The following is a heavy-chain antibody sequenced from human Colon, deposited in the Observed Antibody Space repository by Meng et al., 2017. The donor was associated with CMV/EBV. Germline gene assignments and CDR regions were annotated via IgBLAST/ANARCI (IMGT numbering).Heavy chain of an antibody. J-gene: IGHJ1*01. CDR2: IYYNGRT. Sequence: CTVSGDSVNTHMYFLSWIRQPPGKGLEWIGYIYYNGRTNLNPSLKSRVTLSLDTSRNQFSLNLASVTAADTAVYYCARDRFLGGEHVSWGQGTLVTVSS. CDR1: GDSVNTHMYF. CDR3: ARDRFLGGEHVS. D-gene: IGHD3-3*01. V-gene: IGHV4-61*01.